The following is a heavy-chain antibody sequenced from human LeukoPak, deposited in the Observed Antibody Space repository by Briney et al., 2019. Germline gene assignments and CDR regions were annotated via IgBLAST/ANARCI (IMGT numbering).Heavy chain of an antibody. CDR3: ARDGLIYDSSGYSYFDY. D-gene: IGHD3-22*01. J-gene: IGHJ4*02. Sequence: GGSLRLSCAASGFTFSSYAMHWVRQAPGKGLEWVAVISYDGSNKYYADSVKGRFTISRDNSKNTLYLQMNSLRAEDMAVYYCARDGLIYDSSGYSYFDYWGQGTLVTVSS. CDR1: GFTFSSYA. V-gene: IGHV3-30-3*01. CDR2: ISYDGSNK.